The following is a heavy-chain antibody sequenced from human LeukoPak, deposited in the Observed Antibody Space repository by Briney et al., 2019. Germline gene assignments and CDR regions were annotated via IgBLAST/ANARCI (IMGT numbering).Heavy chain of an antibody. J-gene: IGHJ4*02. Sequence: ASVKVSCKTSGYSENFYGITWVRQVAGQGLEWMGWISAYNGNTNYAQKLQGRVTMTTDTSTRTAYMELRSLRSDDTAVYYCARDLRRGSSSWYVSGGDYWGQGTLVTVSS. CDR2: ISAYNGNT. CDR1: GYSENFYG. D-gene: IGHD6-13*01. CDR3: ARDLRRGSSSWYVSGGDY. V-gene: IGHV1-18*01.